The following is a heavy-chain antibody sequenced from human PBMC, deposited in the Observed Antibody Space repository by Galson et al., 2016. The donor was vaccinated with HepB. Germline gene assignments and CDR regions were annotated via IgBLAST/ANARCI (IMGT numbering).Heavy chain of an antibody. CDR2: ISSSSSSI. D-gene: IGHD2-21*01. CDR3: AKGGVMTTPIDY. J-gene: IGHJ4*02. Sequence: SLRLSCAASGFTLSSYSMKWVRQAPGKGLEWVSYISSSSSSIYYADSVKGRFTLSRDNSKNELYLQMTGLRAEDTALYYCAKGGVMTTPIDYWGQGTLVTVSA. CDR1: GFTLSSYS. V-gene: IGHV3-21*04.